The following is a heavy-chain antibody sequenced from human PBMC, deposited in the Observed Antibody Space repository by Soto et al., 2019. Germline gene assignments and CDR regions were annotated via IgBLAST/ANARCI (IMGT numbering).Heavy chain of an antibody. CDR3: ARDLGYYGSGSSIIDYYYYYGMDV. CDR2: IYYSGST. D-gene: IGHD3-10*01. Sequence: SETLSLTCTVSGGSISSYYWSWIRQPPGKGLEWIGYIYYSGSTNYNPSLKSRVTISVDTSKNQFSLKLSSVTAADTAVYYCARDLGYYGSGSSIIDYYYYYGMDVWGQGTTVTGS. CDR1: GGSISSYY. J-gene: IGHJ6*02. V-gene: IGHV4-59*01.